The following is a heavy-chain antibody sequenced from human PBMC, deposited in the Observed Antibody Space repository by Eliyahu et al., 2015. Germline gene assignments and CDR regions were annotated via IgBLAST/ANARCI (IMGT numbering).Heavy chain of an antibody. CDR3: ARARDFGGTNLDY. J-gene: IGHJ4*02. Sequence: QVQLQESGPGLVRASQTLSLTCSVPGGPVGGGGYYWSWIRQPPGKGLEWIGYIYFIGSTYYNPSLKSRLTISIETPANQFSLKLDSVTAADTGVYFCARARDFGGTNLDYWGQGALVTVSS. CDR1: GGPVGGGGYY. D-gene: IGHD4-23*01. CDR2: IYFIGST. V-gene: IGHV4-31*03.